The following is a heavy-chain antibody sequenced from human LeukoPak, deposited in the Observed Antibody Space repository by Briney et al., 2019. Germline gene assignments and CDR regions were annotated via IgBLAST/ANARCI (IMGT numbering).Heavy chain of an antibody. CDR2: INHSGST. J-gene: IGHJ3*02. CDR3: ASSCGGDSSGYPSGAFDI. CDR1: GGSISSYY. D-gene: IGHD3-22*01. Sequence: PSETLSLTCTVSGGSISSYYWSWIRQPPGKGLEWIGEINHSGSTNYNPPLKSRVTISVDTSKNQFSLKLSSVTAADTAVYYCASSCGGDSSGYPSGAFDIWGQGTMVTVSS. V-gene: IGHV4-34*01.